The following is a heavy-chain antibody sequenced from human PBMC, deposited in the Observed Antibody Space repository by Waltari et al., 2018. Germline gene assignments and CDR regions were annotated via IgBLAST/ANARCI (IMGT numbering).Heavy chain of an antibody. CDR1: GGSISSYY. V-gene: IGHV4-59*01. D-gene: IGHD2-2*01. Sequence: QVQLQESGSGLVKPSETLSLTCTVSGGSISSYYWSWIRQPPGKGLEWIGYIYYSGSTNYNPSLKSRVTISVDTSKNQFSLKLSSVTAADTAVYYCARGGGPIVVVPAAGYMDVWGKGTTVTVSS. CDR3: ARGGGPIVVVPAAGYMDV. J-gene: IGHJ6*03. CDR2: IYYSGST.